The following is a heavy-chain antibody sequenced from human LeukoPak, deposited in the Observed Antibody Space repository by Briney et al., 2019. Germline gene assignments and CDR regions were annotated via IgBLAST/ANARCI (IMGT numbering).Heavy chain of an antibody. CDR3: ARRVRGVIISFYYYNGMDV. CDR2: INHSGAT. CDR1: GEPLSDYY. J-gene: IGHJ6*02. V-gene: IGHV4-34*01. D-gene: IGHD3-10*01. Sequence: SDPLSLPCAVYGEPLSDYYWTCLRQSPRKGQEWIGEINHSGATDYNPSLKSRVTISVDTSKNQFSLKVRSVTAADTAVYYCARRVRGVIISFYYYNGMDVWGQGTTVTVSS.